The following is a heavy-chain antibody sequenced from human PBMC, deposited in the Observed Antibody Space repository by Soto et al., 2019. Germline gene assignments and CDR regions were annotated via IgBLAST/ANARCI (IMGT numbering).Heavy chain of an antibody. J-gene: IGHJ6*02. CDR1: GFTFNTFNTYA. CDR3: AKALNYFDSSGYNYNYYFYYGLDV. V-gene: IGHV3-23*01. D-gene: IGHD3-22*01. Sequence: PGGSLRLSCAASGFTFNTFNTYAMTWVRQAPGKGLEWVSTISDSDSGSNTYYADSVKGRFTISRDNSKNTVFLQMNSLRAEDTAVYYCAKALNYFDSSGYNYNYYFYYGLDVWGQGTTVTVSS. CDR2: ISDSDSGSNT.